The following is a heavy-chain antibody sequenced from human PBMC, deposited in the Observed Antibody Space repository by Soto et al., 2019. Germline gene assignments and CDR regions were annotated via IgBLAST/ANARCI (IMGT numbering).Heavy chain of an antibody. D-gene: IGHD3-9*01. V-gene: IGHV3-23*01. Sequence: GGSLRLSCAAHGFTFDSYAMTWVRQAPGKGLEWVSSISGNGGRTSYADSVKGRFTISRDNYKDTLHLQMNSLRADDTAIYYCAKADRPYYEILTGPDYWGQGTRVTVSS. J-gene: IGHJ4*02. CDR1: GFTFDSYA. CDR3: AKADRPYYEILTGPDY. CDR2: ISGNGGRT.